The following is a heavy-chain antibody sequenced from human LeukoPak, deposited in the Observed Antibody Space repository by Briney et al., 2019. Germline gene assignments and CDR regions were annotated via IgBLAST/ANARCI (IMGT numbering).Heavy chain of an antibody. V-gene: IGHV1-18*01. J-gene: IGHJ4*02. CDR2: ISAYNGNT. D-gene: IGHD5-18*01. CDR3: ARQDTAMVNFDY. CDR1: GYTFTSYG. Sequence: ASVKVSCKPSGYTFTSYGISWVRQAPGQGLEWMGWISAYNGNTNYAQKLQGRVTMTTDTSTSTAYMELRGLRSDDTAVYYCARQDTAMVNFDYWGQGTLVTVSS.